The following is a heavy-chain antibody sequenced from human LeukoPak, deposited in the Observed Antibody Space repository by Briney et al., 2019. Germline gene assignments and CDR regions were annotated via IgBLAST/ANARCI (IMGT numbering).Heavy chain of an antibody. D-gene: IGHD3-10*01. CDR1: RGTFSSYA. CDR3: ARDRSGSYYRD. J-gene: IGHJ4*02. CDR2: IIPIFGTA. Sequence: ASVKVSCKGTRGTFSSYAISWVRQAPGQGLEWMGGIIPIFGTANYAQKFQGRVTITTDESTSTAYMELSSLRSEDTAVYYCARDRSGSYYRDWGQGTLVTVP. V-gene: IGHV1-69*05.